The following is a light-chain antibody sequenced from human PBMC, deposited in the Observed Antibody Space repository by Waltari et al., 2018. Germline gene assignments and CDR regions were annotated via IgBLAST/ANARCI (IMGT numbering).Light chain of an antibody. Sequence: QSALTQPPSASGTPGPTVTIFCSGGNSNIGSTVATWYQQVPGTAPKLLIYSNTYRPSGVPDRFSGSKSGTSASLAISGLQSDDEGDYYCATWDDRLTGVVFGGGTQVTVL. J-gene: IGLJ2*01. CDR2: SNT. V-gene: IGLV1-44*01. CDR3: ATWDDRLTGVV. CDR1: NSNIGSTV.